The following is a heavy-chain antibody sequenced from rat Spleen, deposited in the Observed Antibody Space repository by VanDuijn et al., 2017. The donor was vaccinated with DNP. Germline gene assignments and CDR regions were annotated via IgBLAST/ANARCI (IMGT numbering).Heavy chain of an antibody. V-gene: IGHV5-20*01. D-gene: IGHD1-3*01. CDR2: ISYDGGST. J-gene: IGHJ4*01. CDR3: ARHGSYGSYHVMDA. CDR1: GFTFSDYY. Sequence: EVQLVESGGGLVQPGRSLKLSCAASGFTFSDYYMAWVRQAPTKGLEWVASISYDGGSTYYRDSVKGRFTISRDNAKSTLYLQMDSLRSEDTATYYCARHGSYGSYHVMDAWGQGASVTVSS.